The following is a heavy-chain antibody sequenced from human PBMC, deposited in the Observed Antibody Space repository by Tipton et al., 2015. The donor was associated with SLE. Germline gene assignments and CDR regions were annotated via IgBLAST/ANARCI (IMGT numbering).Heavy chain of an antibody. CDR2: IDTDGNSA. CDR3: ARAKGIVATIGLHY. D-gene: IGHD5-12*01. Sequence: SLRLSCAASGFTFSYYWMHWVRQVPGKGLVWVSGIDTDGNSATYADSVKGRFTISRDNAKNTLYLQMNSLRAEDTAVYYCARAKGIVATIGLHYWGQGTLVTVSS. CDR1: GFTFSYYW. J-gene: IGHJ4*02. V-gene: IGHV3-74*03.